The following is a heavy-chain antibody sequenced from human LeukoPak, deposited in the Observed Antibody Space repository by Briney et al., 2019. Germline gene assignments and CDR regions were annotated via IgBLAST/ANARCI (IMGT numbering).Heavy chain of an antibody. CDR1: GYTFTGYY. CDR2: INPNSGDT. D-gene: IGHD3-16*01. V-gene: IGHV1-2*02. CDR3: ATQRGSYLWGTDFDY. Sequence: ASVKVSCKASGYTFTGYYMHWVRQAPGQGLEWMGWINPNSGDTKYAQNFQGRVTMTRDTSISTAYVELSRLRSDDTAVYYCATQRGSYLWGTDFDYWGQGTLVTVSS. J-gene: IGHJ4*02.